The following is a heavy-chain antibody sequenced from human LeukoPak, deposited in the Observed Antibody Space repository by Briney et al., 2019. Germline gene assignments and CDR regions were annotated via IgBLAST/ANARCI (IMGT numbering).Heavy chain of an antibody. CDR1: GFSLSTSGVG. J-gene: IGHJ3*02. Sequence: KESGPTLVKPTQTLTLTCTFSGFSLSTSGVGVGWIRQPPGKALEWLALVYWDDGKRYSPSVKSRLTITKDTSKNQVVLTMTNMDPVDTATYYCAHSSERGQQRDAFDIWGQGTMVTVSS. D-gene: IGHD6-13*01. V-gene: IGHV2-5*02. CDR2: VYWDDGK. CDR3: AHSSERGQQRDAFDI.